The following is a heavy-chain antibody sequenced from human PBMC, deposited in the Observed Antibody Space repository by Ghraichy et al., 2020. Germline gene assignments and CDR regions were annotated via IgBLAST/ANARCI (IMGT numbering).Heavy chain of an antibody. CDR3: ARGTYYYGSGSYSPSGY. V-gene: IGHV1-2*02. J-gene: IGHJ4*02. CDR2: INPNSGGT. Sequence: ASVKVSCKASGYTFTGYYMHWVRQAPGQGLEWLGWINPNSGGTNYAQKFQGRVTMTRDTSISTAYMELSRLRSDDTAVYYCARGTYYYGSGSYSPSGYWGQGTLVTVSS. D-gene: IGHD3-10*01. CDR1: GYTFTGYY.